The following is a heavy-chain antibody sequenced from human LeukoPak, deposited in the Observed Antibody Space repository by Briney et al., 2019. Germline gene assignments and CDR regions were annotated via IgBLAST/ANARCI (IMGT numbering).Heavy chain of an antibody. J-gene: IGHJ4*02. CDR2: IEPKNGGT. D-gene: IGHD1-14*01. CDR1: GYTFSDYY. V-gene: IGHV1-2*02. Sequence: ASVKVSCKASGYTFSDYYIHWVRQAPGQGLEWMGWIEPKNGGTNYAQKFRGRVTMTRDTSFTTVYMDLSRLISDDTAVYYCSRGGLHHGFDYWGQGTLVTVSS. CDR3: SRGGLHHGFDY.